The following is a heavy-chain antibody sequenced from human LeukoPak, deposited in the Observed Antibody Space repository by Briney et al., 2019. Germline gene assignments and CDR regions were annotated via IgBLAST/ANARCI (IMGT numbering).Heavy chain of an antibody. D-gene: IGHD3-3*01. V-gene: IGHV4-34*01. Sequence: GALRLSCAASGFTFSDYYMSWIRQPPGKGLEWSGEINHSGSTNYNPSLKSRVSISVDTSNNQFSLKLSSVTAADTAVYYCARGSYDFWSGYYFDPWGQGALVTVSS. J-gene: IGHJ5*02. CDR3: ARGSYDFWSGYYFDP. CDR2: INHSGST. CDR1: GFTFSDYY.